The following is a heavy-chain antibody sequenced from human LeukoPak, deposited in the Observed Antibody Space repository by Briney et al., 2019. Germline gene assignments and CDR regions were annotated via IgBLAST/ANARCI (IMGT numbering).Heavy chain of an antibody. V-gene: IGHV3-53*04. Sequence: GGSLRLSCAASGFTFSSYWMHWVRQAPGKGLVWVSLINSGDSTSYADSVKGRFTISRHNSKNTLYLQMNSLRTEDTAVYYCARALYYFDYWGQGTLVTVSS. CDR3: ARALYYFDY. J-gene: IGHJ4*02. CDR1: GFTFSSYW. CDR2: INSGDST.